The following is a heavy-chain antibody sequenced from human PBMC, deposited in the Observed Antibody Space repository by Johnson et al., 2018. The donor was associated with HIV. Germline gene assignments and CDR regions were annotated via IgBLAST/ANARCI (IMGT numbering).Heavy chain of an antibody. CDR3: ARAGGSSLAFDI. CDR1: GFTFSSYG. V-gene: IGHV3-30*03. D-gene: IGHD6-6*01. CDR2: ISYDGSNK. Sequence: QEQLVVSWGGVVQPGRSLRLSCAASGFTFSSYGMHWVRQAPGKGLEWVAVISYDGSNKYYADSVKGRFTISRDNSKNTLYLQMGSLRAEDMAVYYCARAGGSSLAFDIWGQGTMVTVSS. J-gene: IGHJ3*02.